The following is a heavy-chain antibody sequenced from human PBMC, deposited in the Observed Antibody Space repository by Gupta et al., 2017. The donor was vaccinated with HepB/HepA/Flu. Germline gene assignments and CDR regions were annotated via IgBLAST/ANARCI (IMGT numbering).Heavy chain of an antibody. D-gene: IGHD2-2*01. Sequence: EVQLVESGGGLVKPGGSLRLSCAASGFTFSNAWMSWVRQAPGKGLEWVGRIKSKTDGGTTDYAAPVKGRFTIARDDSKNTLYLQMNSLKTEDTAVYYCTTDVVVVPAARAPYYYYGMDVWGQGTTVTVSS. CDR1: GFTFSNAW. CDR2: IKSKTDGGTT. V-gene: IGHV3-15*01. J-gene: IGHJ6*02. CDR3: TTDVVVVPAARAPYYYYGMDV.